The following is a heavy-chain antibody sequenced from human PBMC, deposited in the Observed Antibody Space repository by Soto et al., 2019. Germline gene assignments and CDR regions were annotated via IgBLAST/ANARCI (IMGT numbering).Heavy chain of an antibody. D-gene: IGHD2-21*02. CDR3: TSQYCGGDCSRVDP. J-gene: IGHJ5*02. Sequence: EVQLVESGGGLVQPGGSLKLSCAASGFTLSGSRIHCVRQASGKGLEWVGRIRSKADSYATAYAASVKGMFTISRDDSKNTAYLQMNSLKTEDTAVYYCTSQYCGGDCSRVDPWCQGTLVTVSS. CDR2: IRSKADSYAT. CDR1: GFTLSGSR. V-gene: IGHV3-73*02.